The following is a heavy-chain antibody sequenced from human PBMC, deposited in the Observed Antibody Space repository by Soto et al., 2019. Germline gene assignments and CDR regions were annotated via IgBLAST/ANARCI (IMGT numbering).Heavy chain of an antibody. J-gene: IGHJ6*02. CDR3: AREMYYDFWSGPYYGMDV. CDR1: GFTFSSYA. CDR2: ISYDGSNK. V-gene: IGHV3-30-3*01. Sequence: QVQLVESGGGVVQPGRSLRLSCAASGFTFSSYAMHWVRQAPGKGLEWVAVISYDGSNKYYADSVKGRFTIYRDNSKNTLYLQMNSLRAEDTAVYYCAREMYYDFWSGPYYGMDVWGQGTTVTVSS. D-gene: IGHD3-3*01.